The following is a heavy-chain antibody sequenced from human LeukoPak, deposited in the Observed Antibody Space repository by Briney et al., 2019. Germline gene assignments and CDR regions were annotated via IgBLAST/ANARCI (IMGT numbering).Heavy chain of an antibody. J-gene: IGHJ4*02. D-gene: IGHD5-12*01. V-gene: IGHV3-21*01. Sequence: GGSLRLSCAATGFTFRSYSMNWVRQAPGEGLEWVSSIGSSSSYIYYADSVKGRFSVSRDNTKNPLSVEMNSLRAEDTAVYYCATSGYNSDYFDFWGQGTLVTVSS. CDR1: GFTFRSYS. CDR2: IGSSSSYI. CDR3: ATSGYNSDYFDF.